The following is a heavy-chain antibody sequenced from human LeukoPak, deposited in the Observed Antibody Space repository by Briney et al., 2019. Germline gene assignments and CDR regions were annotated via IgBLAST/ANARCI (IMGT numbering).Heavy chain of an antibody. CDR2: IYHSGST. J-gene: IGHJ5*02. CDR3: ARERSRYYDSSGYPNWFDP. V-gene: IGHV4-30-2*01. D-gene: IGHD3-22*01. CDR1: GGSISSGGYS. Sequence: SQTLSLTCAVSGGSISSGGYSWSWIRQPPGKGLEWIGYIYHSGSTYYNPSLKSRVTISVDRSKNQFSLKLSSVTAADTAVYYCARERSRYYDSSGYPNWFDPWGQGTLVTVSS.